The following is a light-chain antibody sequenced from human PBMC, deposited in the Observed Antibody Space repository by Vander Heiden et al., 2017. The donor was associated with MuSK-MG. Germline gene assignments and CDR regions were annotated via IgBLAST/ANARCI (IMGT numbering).Light chain of an antibody. Sequence: QSVLTQPPSASGTPGRRVNIFCSGSSSNIGSNYVYWYQQIPGTAPNLLIYRNDQRPSGISDRFSGSKSGTSASLAISGLRSEDEADYYCATWDDSLRGHVFGTGTAVTVL. V-gene: IGLV1-47*01. J-gene: IGLJ1*01. CDR1: SSNIGSNY. CDR2: RND. CDR3: ATWDDSLRGHV.